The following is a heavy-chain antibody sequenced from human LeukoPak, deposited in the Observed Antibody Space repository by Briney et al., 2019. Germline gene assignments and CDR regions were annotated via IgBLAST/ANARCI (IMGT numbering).Heavy chain of an antibody. CDR3: ARGAILGGYNLIDD. Sequence: PGKSLRLSCAASGFSFGTYAMHWVRQAPGKGLEWVELILYDGSLENTADSVRGRFIISRDNSKNTLFLQMNSLRIEDTAVYYCARGAILGGYNLIDDWGQGTLVTVSS. J-gene: IGHJ4*02. CDR2: ILYDGSLE. CDR1: GFSFGTYA. V-gene: IGHV3-30*04. D-gene: IGHD1-26*01.